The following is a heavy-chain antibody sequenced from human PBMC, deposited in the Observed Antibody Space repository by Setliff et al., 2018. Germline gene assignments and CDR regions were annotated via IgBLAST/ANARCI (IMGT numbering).Heavy chain of an antibody. Sequence: ASVKVSCKASGYIFIDYYIQWVRQAPGQGLEWMGWINPDSGDTKYVEKFQGRVTMTRDTSITTAYMELSRLRSDDTAVYYCASLELPRFDMDVLGKGTTVTVSS. J-gene: IGHJ6*04. D-gene: IGHD3-10*01. CDR3: ASLELPRFDMDV. V-gene: IGHV1-2*02. CDR2: INPDSGDT. CDR1: GYIFIDYY.